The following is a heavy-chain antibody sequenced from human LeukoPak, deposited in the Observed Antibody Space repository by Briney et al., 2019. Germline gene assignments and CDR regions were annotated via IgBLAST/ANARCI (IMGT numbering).Heavy chain of an antibody. Sequence: GASVKVSCKASGGSFNDYAFSWVRQAPGQGLEWMGGIIPLFGTPIYAQQFQGRFTITTDESTSTAYMELSSLRSEDTAVYYCASGDGYNSWNYYMDVWGKGTTVTVSS. J-gene: IGHJ6*03. D-gene: IGHD5-24*01. CDR1: GGSFNDYA. CDR3: ASGDGYNSWNYYMDV. CDR2: IIPLFGTP. V-gene: IGHV1-69*05.